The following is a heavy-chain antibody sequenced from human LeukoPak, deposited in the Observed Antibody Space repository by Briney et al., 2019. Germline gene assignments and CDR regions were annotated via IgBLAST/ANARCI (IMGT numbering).Heavy chain of an antibody. CDR1: GFTFSSYW. J-gene: IGHJ4*02. CDR2: ISTDGSST. D-gene: IGHD3-10*01. Sequence: PGGSLRLSCAASGFTFSSYWMHWVRQAPGKGLVWVSRISTDGSSTSYADSVKGRFTISRDNAKNTLYLQMNSLRAEDTAVYYCVRDPAGELCPDYWGQGTLVTVSS. CDR3: VRDPAGELCPDY. V-gene: IGHV3-74*01.